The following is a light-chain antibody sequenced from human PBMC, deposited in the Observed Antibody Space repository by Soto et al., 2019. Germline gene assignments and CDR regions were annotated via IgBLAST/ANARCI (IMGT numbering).Light chain of an antibody. V-gene: IGKV3-11*01. J-gene: IGKJ5*01. CDR3: QERSNWPPSVT. CDR1: QSVSSN. CDR2: DAS. Sequence: EIALTQSPATLSLSPGERATLSCRASQSVSSNLAWYQQKPGQAPRRLIYDASNRATGIPARFSGSGSGTDFTLTISSLEPEDSAVYDCQERSNWPPSVTFGQGTRLEIK.